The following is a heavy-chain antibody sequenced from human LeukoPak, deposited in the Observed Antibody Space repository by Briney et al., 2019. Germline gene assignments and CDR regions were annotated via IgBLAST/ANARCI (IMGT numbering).Heavy chain of an antibody. J-gene: IGHJ4*02. V-gene: IGHV3-23*01. D-gene: IGHD5-12*01. CDR3: AKCAYSGYDVPDY. Sequence: PGGSLRLSCAASGFSFSNYAMSWVRQAPGKGLEWVSLISRSGTSTYFADSVKGRFTISRDNSKNTLYLQLNSLRAADTALYYCAKCAYSGYDVPDYWGQGTLVTVSS. CDR2: ISRSGTST. CDR1: GFSFSNYA.